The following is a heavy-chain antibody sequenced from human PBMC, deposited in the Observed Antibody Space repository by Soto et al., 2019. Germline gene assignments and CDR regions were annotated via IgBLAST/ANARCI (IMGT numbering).Heavy chain of an antibody. D-gene: IGHD3-3*01. CDR3: ARRPAFWSGYYISYYYGKKG. Sequence: PGESLKVSCKRSGYSFTSYWISWVLQMPVKGLGWMGRIDSSDSYTNYSPSFQGHVTISADKFISTAYLQWSSLKASATAMNYSARRPAFWSGYYISYYYGKKGRGQRTT. CDR1: GYSFTSYW. CDR2: IDSSDSYT. V-gene: IGHV5-10-1*01. J-gene: IGHJ6*02.